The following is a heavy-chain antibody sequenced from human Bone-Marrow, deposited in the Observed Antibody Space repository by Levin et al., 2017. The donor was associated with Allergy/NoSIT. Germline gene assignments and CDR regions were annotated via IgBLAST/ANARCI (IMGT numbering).Heavy chain of an antibody. V-gene: IGHV5-51*01. J-gene: IGHJ4*02. Sequence: WIRQPPGKGLEWMGIIYGGDSDTRYSPSFQGQVTISVDKSMATAYLQWTTLKPSDTAIYFCARHLPISFGGNSDFDFWGLGTQVTVSS. CDR2: IYGGDSDT. CDR3: ARHLPISFGGNSDFDF. D-gene: IGHD4-23*01.